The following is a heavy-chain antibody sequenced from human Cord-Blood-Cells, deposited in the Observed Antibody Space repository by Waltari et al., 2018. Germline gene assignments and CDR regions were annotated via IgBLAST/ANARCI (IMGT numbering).Heavy chain of an antibody. CDR1: GYTFTGYY. J-gene: IGHJ3*02. CDR2: SNPHSGGT. CDR3: ARDFSSSSFAFDI. V-gene: IGHV1-2*02. Sequence: QVQLVQSGAEVKKPGASVKVSCKASGYTFTGYYMHWVRQAPGQGLEWMGWSNPHSGGTNSAQKFQGRVTMTRDTSISTAYMELSRLRSDDTAVYYCARDFSSSSFAFDIWGQGTMVTVSS. D-gene: IGHD6-6*01.